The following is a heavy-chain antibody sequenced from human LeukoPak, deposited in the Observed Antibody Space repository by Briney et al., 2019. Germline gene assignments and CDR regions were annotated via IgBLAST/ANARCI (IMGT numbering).Heavy chain of an antibody. Sequence: GGSLRLSCAASGFTFSSYSMNWVRQAPGKGLEWVSSISSSSSYIYYADSVKGRFTISRDNAKNSLYLQMNSLRAEDTAVYYCARDPRYQGAFDIWGQGTMVTVSS. CDR1: GFTFSSYS. V-gene: IGHV3-21*01. CDR2: ISSSSSYI. CDR3: ARDPRYQGAFDI. J-gene: IGHJ3*02. D-gene: IGHD3-9*01.